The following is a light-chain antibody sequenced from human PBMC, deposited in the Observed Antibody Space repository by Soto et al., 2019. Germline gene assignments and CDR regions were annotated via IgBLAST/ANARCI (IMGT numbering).Light chain of an antibody. CDR3: SSYTSSSTLPYV. J-gene: IGLJ3*02. Sequence: QSALTQPASVSGSPGQSITISCTGTSSDVGGYNYVSWYQQQPGKAPKLMIYEVSNRPSGVSNRFSGSKSGNTASLTISGLQAEDEADYYCSSYTSSSTLPYVFGGGTKVTVL. V-gene: IGLV2-14*01. CDR1: SSDVGGYNY. CDR2: EVS.